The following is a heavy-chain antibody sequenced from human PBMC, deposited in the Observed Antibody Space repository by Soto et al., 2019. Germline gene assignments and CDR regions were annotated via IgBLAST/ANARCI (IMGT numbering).Heavy chain of an antibody. V-gene: IGHV3-23*01. CDR3: AKTGGATTTATFDY. CDR2: ISGSGGST. Sequence: GSLRLSCAASGFTFSSYAMSWVRQAPGKGLEWVSAISGSGGSTYYADYVKGRFTISRDNSKNTLYLQMNSLRAEDTAVYYCAKTGGATTTATFDYWGQGTRVTVSS. J-gene: IGHJ4*02. CDR1: GFTFSSYA. D-gene: IGHD1-26*01.